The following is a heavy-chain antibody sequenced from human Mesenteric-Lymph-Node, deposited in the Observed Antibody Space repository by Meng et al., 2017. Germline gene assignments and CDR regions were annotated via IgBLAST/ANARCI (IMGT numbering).Heavy chain of an antibody. CDR2: INVYNGNT. Sequence: QGQRVQSGAEVKKPGASVKVSCKASGYTLTGDGFSWVRQAPGQGLEWMGWINVYNGNTNYAQKFQGRVTMTTDASTSTGYMELRSLRSDDTAVYYCARRGNPYLDLWGQGTLVTVSS. CDR1: GYTLTGDG. V-gene: IGHV1-18*01. CDR3: ARRGNPYLDL. J-gene: IGHJ4*02.